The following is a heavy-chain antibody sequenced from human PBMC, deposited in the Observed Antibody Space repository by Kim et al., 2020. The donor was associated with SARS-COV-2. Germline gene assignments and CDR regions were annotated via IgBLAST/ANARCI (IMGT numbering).Heavy chain of an antibody. J-gene: IGHJ6*02. D-gene: IGHD6-13*01. V-gene: IGHV5-51*01. CDR1: GYSFTSYW. Sequence: GESLKISCKGSGYSFTSYWIGWVRQMPGKGLEWMGIIYPGDSDTRYSPSFQGQVTISADKSISTAYLQWSSLKASDTAMYYCARLRAKYSSSSTSTYYYYGMDVWGQGTTVTVSS. CDR2: IYPGDSDT. CDR3: ARLRAKYSSSSTSTYYYYGMDV.